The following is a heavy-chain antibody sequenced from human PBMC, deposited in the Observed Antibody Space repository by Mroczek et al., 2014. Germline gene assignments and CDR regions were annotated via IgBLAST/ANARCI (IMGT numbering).Heavy chain of an antibody. CDR2: IYYSGST. CDR3: ASSPSSEVRFLEWQGFDY. V-gene: IGHV4-31*03. D-gene: IGHD3-3*01. Sequence: QVQLQQSGPGLVKPSQTLSLTCTVSGGSISSGGYYWSWIRQHPGKGLEWIGYIYYSGSTYYNPSLKSRVTISVDTSKNQFSLKLSSVTAADTAVYYCASSPSSEVRFLEWQGFDYWGQGTLVTVSS. CDR1: GGSISSGGYY. J-gene: IGHJ4*02.